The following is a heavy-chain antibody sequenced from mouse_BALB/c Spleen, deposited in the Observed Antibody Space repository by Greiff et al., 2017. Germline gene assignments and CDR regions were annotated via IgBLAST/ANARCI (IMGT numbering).Heavy chain of an antibody. CDR1: GFSLSTYGIG. CDR3: ARIGLKHYGYDGGAFDY. V-gene: IGHV8-11*01. J-gene: IGHJ2*01. CDR2: IWWNDNK. D-gene: IGHD2-2*01. Sequence: KESGPGILQPSQTLSLTCSFSGFSLSTYGIGVGWIRQPSGKGLEWLAHIWWNDNKYYNTALKSRLTISKDTSNNQVFLKIASVDTADTATYYCARIGLKHYGYDGGAFDYWGQGTTLTVSS.